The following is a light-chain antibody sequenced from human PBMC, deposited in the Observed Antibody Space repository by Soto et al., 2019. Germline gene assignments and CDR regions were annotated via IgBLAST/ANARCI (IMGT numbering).Light chain of an antibody. V-gene: IGKV3-11*01. Sequence: EIVMTQSPSALSVSPGERATLSCRASQSISSYLAWHQQKPGQAPRLLIYDASNRATGIPARFSGSGSGTDFTLTISSLEPEDFAVYYCQQRSDWPPTFGGGTKVDIK. CDR3: QQRSDWPPT. CDR2: DAS. J-gene: IGKJ4*01. CDR1: QSISSY.